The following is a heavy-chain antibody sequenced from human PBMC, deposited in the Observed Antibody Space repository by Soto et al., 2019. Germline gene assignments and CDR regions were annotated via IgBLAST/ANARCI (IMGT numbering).Heavy chain of an antibody. CDR2: INPNSGGT. D-gene: IGHD3-22*01. CDR3: ARAGPAYYDSSGYYYYV. V-gene: IGHV1-2*02. Sequence: GASVKVSCKASGYTLTGYYMHWVRQAPGQGLEWMGWINPNSGGTNYAQKFQGRVTMTRDTSISTAYMELSRLRSDDTAVYYCARAGPAYYDSSGYYYYVWGQGTLVTVSS. J-gene: IGHJ4*02. CDR1: GYTLTGYY.